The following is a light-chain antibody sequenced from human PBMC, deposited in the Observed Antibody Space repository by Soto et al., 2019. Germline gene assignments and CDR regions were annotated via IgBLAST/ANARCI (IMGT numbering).Light chain of an antibody. CDR2: GTS. Sequence: EIVLTQSPGTLSLSPGERATLSCRASQTIRSSYLAWYQQKPGQAPGLLIYGTSTRATGTPDRFSGSGSGTDFTLTISRLEPEDFAVYYWQQFDTSPWTFGQGTKVEIK. CDR1: QTIRSSY. CDR3: QQFDTSPWT. V-gene: IGKV3-20*01. J-gene: IGKJ1*01.